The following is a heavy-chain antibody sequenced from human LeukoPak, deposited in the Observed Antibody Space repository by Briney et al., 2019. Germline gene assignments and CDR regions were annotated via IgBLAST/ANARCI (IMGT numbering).Heavy chain of an antibody. J-gene: IGHJ4*02. D-gene: IGHD2-2*01. CDR2: ISSSSSYI. Sequence: GGSLRLSCAASGFTFSSYSMNWVRQAPGKGLEWVSSISSSSSYIYYADSVKGRFTISRDNAKNSLYLQMNSLRAEDTAVYYCAKGSQYQLSMYYFDYWGQGTLVTVSS. CDR1: GFTFSSYS. V-gene: IGHV3-21*01. CDR3: AKGSQYQLSMYYFDY.